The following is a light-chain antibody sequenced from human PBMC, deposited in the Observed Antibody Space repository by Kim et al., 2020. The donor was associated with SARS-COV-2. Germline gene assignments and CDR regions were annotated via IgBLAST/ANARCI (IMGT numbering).Light chain of an antibody. Sequence: SSELTQDPAVSVALGQTVRITCQGDSLSSYYASWYQQKPGQAPVRVIYGKNNRPSGIPDRYAGSSSGNTASLTLTGAQAEDEADYYCNSWDSSGNHLVFGGGTQLTVL. J-gene: IGLJ2*01. CDR2: GKN. CDR3: NSWDSSGNHLV. CDR1: SLSSYY. V-gene: IGLV3-19*02.